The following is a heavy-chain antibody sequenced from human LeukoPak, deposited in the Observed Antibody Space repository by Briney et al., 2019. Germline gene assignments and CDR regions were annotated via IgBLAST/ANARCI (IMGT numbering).Heavy chain of an antibody. Sequence: PSETLSLTCTVSGGSISSSSYYWGWIRQPPGKGLEWIGNIYYSGSTYYNPSLKSRVTISVDTSKNQFSLKLSSVTAADTAVYYCARGPGQYYDFWSGYSSYDYWGQGTLVTVSS. J-gene: IGHJ4*02. CDR2: IYYSGST. CDR3: ARGPGQYYDFWSGYSSYDY. D-gene: IGHD3-3*01. V-gene: IGHV4-39*01. CDR1: GGSISSSSYY.